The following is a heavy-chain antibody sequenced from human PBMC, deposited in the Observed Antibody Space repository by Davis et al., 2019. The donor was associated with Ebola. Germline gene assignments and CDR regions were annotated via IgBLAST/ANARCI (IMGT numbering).Heavy chain of an antibody. D-gene: IGHD3-3*01. CDR3: AKEGNMYSDFWNGYFDY. CDR1: GFTFSNYA. J-gene: IGHJ4*02. Sequence: GESLKISCAASGFTFSNYAMYWVRQAPGKGLEWVVLISYDGTNKYYADSVKGRFTISRDNSKNTQYLQMNSLRAEDTAVYYCAKEGNMYSDFWNGYFDYWGQGTLVTVSS. CDR2: ISYDGTNK. V-gene: IGHV3-30*18.